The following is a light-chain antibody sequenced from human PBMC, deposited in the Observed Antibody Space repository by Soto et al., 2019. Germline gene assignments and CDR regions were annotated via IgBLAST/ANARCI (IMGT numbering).Light chain of an antibody. J-gene: IGLJ1*01. CDR1: TSDVGAYNY. CDR2: EVN. CDR3: CSYTSSTIYV. Sequence: QSVLTQPPSASGSPGQSVTISCTGTTSDVGAYNYVSWFQQHPGQAPKVIIYEVNKRPSGVPDRFSGSKSGNTASLTVSGLQPDDEAVYFCCSYTSSTIYVFGTGTKLTVL. V-gene: IGLV2-8*01.